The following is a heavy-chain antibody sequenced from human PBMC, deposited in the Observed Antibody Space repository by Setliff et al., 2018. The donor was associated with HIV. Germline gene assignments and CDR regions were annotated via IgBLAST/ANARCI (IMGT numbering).Heavy chain of an antibody. J-gene: IGHJ3*02. CDR1: GYSFTDYW. CDR3: ARVSRNLYGHLDGFDI. D-gene: IGHD3-10*01. Sequence: GESLKISCRASGYSFTDYWIGWVRQMPWKGLECMGIIYPGDSETKYSPSFQGQVTISVDKSFNTAYLQWSSLRASDTTMYYCARVSRNLYGHLDGFDIWGHGTMVTVSS. CDR2: IYPGDSET. V-gene: IGHV5-51*01.